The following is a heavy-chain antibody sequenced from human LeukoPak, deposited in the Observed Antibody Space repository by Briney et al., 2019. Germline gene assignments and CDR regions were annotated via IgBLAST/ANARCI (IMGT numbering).Heavy chain of an antibody. CDR2: IYYSGST. D-gene: IGHD5-18*01. Sequence: PSETLSLTCTVSGGSISSYYWSWIRQPPGKGLEWIGYIYYSGSTNYNPSLKSRVTISVDTSKNQFSLKLSSVTAADTAVYYCARNGAMALDYYYYYMDVWGKGTTVTVSS. CDR3: ARNGAMALDYYYYYMDV. V-gene: IGHV4-59*01. CDR1: GGSISSYY. J-gene: IGHJ6*03.